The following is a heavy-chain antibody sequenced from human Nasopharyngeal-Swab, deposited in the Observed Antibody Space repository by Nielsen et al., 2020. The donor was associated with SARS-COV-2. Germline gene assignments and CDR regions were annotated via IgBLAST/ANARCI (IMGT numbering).Heavy chain of an antibody. V-gene: IGHV3-33*01. CDR2: IWYDGSNK. D-gene: IGHD4-23*01. J-gene: IGHJ6*02. CDR3: PRKENFDGGKGNYYYYGMDV. Sequence: WIRQPPGKGMEWGAVIWYDGSNKYYADSVKGRFTISRDNSKNTLYLQMNSLRSEDTAVYYYPRKENFDGGKGNYYYYGMDVWGQGTTVTVSS.